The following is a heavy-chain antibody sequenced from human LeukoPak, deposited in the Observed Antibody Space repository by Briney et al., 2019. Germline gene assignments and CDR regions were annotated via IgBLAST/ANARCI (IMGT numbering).Heavy chain of an antibody. D-gene: IGHD1-1*01. J-gene: IGHJ4*02. V-gene: IGHV3-64*01. Sequence: GGSLRLSCAASGFTFSSHAMYWVRQAPGKGLEFVSVISSNGGNTYYPNSVKGRFTISRDNSKNTLYLQMGSLRAEDTAVYFCAKSRSGSANWALQIFDNWGQGTLVTVSS. CDR1: GFTFSSHA. CDR2: ISSNGGNT. CDR3: AKSRSGSANWALQIFDN.